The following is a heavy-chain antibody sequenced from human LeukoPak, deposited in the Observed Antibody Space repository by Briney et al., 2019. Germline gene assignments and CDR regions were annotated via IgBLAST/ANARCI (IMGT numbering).Heavy chain of an antibody. D-gene: IGHD5-18*01. V-gene: IGHV4-4*02. J-gene: IGHJ4*02. Sequence: SETLSLTCAVSGGSISSSNWWSWVRQPPGKGLEWIGEIYHSGSTNYNPSLKSRVTISVDKSKNKFSLKLSSVTAADTAVYYCARKYSYGYNTLDDWGQGTLVTVSS. CDR1: GGSISSSNW. CDR2: IYHSGST. CDR3: ARKYSYGYNTLDD.